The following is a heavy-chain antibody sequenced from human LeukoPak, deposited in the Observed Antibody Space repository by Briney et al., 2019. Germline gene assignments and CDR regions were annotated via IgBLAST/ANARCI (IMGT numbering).Heavy chain of an antibody. CDR3: ASGSLGDGYGVGDYYQYMDV. Sequence: SVKVSCKASGGTLNSYAISWVRQAPGQGLEWMGGIMPLFGTANYAQEFQGRVTFTTDESASTAYMEVSSLRSEDTAVYYCASGSLGDGYGVGDYYQYMDVWGKGTTVTVSS. J-gene: IGHJ6*03. CDR2: IMPLFGTA. D-gene: IGHD5-24*01. CDR1: GGTLNSYA. V-gene: IGHV1-69*05.